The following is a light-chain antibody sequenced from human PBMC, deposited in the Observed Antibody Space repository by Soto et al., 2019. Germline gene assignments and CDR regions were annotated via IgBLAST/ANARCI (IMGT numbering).Light chain of an antibody. CDR1: KSATVNS. J-gene: IGKJ3*01. Sequence: EILLTHSPSTLSLSPGEGVTLYCMASKSATVNSLAWYQQKPGQAPRLLIYAASTWAAAVPDRFTGSGSGTDFALTISRLEPEDFGVYYCQQYGDSPLTSGPGTKVDIK. CDR2: AAS. CDR3: QQYGDSPLT. V-gene: IGKV3-20*01.